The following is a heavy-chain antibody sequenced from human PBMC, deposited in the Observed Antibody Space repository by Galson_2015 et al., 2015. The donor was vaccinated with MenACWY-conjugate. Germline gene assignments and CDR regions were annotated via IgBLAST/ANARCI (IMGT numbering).Heavy chain of an antibody. D-gene: IGHD6-19*01. CDR3: AKWDSSGRTGYIYYGIDV. Sequence: SLRLSCAASGFTFSSYAMSWVRQAPGKGLEWVSVITGNGDSIYYADSVKGRFTISRDNSKNTLNLQMNSLRAEDTAVYFCAKWDSSGRTGYIYYGIDVWGQGTTVTVSS. CDR1: GFTFSSYA. J-gene: IGHJ6*02. V-gene: IGHV3-23*01. CDR2: ITGNGDSI.